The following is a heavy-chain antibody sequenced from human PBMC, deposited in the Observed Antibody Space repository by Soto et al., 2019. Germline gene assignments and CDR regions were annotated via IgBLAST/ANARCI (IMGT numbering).Heavy chain of an antibody. Sequence: GGSLRLSCAGSGFTFSGFGMHWVRQAPGKGLEWVAVISYDGSNKYYADSVKGRFTISRDNSKNTLYLQMNSLRAEDTAVYYCARGLDTHESYYYGMDVWGQGTTVTVSS. CDR2: ISYDGSNK. CDR1: GFTFSGFG. D-gene: IGHD1-1*01. V-gene: IGHV3-30*03. CDR3: ARGLDTHESYYYGMDV. J-gene: IGHJ6*02.